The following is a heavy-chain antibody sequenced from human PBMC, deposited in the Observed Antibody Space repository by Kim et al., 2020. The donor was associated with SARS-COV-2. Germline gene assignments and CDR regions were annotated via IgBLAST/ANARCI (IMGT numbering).Heavy chain of an antibody. J-gene: IGHJ4*02. V-gene: IGHV4-39*01. D-gene: IGHD3-22*01. CDR3: ARAYYYDSSGYPSYYFDY. Sequence: KGRVTISVDTSKNQFSLKLSSVTAADTAVYNCARAYYYDSSGYPSYYFDYWGQGTLVTVSS.